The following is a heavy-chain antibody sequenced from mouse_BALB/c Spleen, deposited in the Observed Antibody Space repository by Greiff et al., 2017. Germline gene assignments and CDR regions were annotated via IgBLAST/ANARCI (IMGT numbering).Heavy chain of an antibody. CDR2: ISNLAYSI. D-gene: IGHD1-1*01. CDR1: GFTFSDYG. CDR3: ASDYYGSSYWYFDV. J-gene: IGHJ1*01. V-gene: IGHV5-15*02. Sequence: EVKLEESGGGLVQPGGSRKLSCAASGFTFSDYGMAWVRQAPGKGPEWVAFISNLAYSIYYADTVTGRFTISRENAKNTLYLEMSSLRSEDTAMYYCASDYYGSSYWYFDVWGAGTTVTVSS.